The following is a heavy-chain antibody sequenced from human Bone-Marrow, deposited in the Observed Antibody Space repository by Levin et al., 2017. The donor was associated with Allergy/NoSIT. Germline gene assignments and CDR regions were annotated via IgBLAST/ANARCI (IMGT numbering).Heavy chain of an antibody. J-gene: IGHJ4*02. Sequence: ASVKVSCTASGFSVSNNYMTWVRQAPGKGLEWIAIIYSGARTYYAASVKGRFTISRDSSNNTVYLQMNRLTAEDTALYYCARDASAYYSYRFDNWGQGTLVTVSA. V-gene: IGHV3-66*01. CDR2: IYSGART. CDR1: GFSVSNNY. D-gene: IGHD3-22*01. CDR3: ARDASAYYSYRFDN.